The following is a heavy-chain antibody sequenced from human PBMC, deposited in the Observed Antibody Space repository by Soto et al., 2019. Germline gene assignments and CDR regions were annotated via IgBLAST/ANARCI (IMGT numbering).Heavy chain of an antibody. Sequence: ASVKVSCKASGGTFSSYAISWVRQAPGQGLEWMGGIIPIFGTANYAQKFQGRVTITADESTSTAYMELSSLRSEDTAVYYCARVGSSWYNWFDPWGQGTLVTVSS. CDR3: ARVGSSWYNWFDP. CDR2: IIPIFGTA. D-gene: IGHD6-13*01. CDR1: GGTFSSYA. V-gene: IGHV1-69*13. J-gene: IGHJ5*02.